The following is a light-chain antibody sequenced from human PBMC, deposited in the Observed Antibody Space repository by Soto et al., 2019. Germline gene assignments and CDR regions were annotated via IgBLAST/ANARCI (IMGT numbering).Light chain of an antibody. V-gene: IGKV1-5*01. CDR2: DAS. CDR3: QQYSSRST. J-gene: IGKJ1*01. CDR1: QSVRSW. Sequence: DIQMTQSPATLSASVGARVPITCRASQSVRSWLAWYQQKPGTAPKLLIFDASRLESGVPSRFSGSASGTEFTLTISSLQPGDFATYYCQQYSSRSTFGQGTKVDI.